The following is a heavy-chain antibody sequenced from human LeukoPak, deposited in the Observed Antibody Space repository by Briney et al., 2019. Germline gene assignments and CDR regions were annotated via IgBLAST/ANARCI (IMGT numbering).Heavy chain of an antibody. CDR1: GYTFTGYY. CDR2: INPNSGGT. Sequence: ASVKVSCKASGYTFTGYYMHWVRQAPGQGLEWMGWINPNSGGTNYAQKFQGRVTMTRDTSISTAYMELSRLRSDDTAVYYCARDLSALTGTTGVWGRGTLVTVSS. CDR3: ARDLSALTGTTGV. V-gene: IGHV1-2*02. D-gene: IGHD1-7*01. J-gene: IGHJ4*02.